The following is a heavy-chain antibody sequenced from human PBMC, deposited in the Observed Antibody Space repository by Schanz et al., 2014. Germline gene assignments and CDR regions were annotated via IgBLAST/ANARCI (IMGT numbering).Heavy chain of an antibody. CDR2: IGVDGTTT. Sequence: EVQLVESGGGLVQPGGSLRLSCAVSGFIVRSNYMTWLRQAPGKGLEWVSVIGVDGTTTYYADSVKGRFTISRDNSKNTLYLQMNSLRPEDTAVYYCAKYRGYYRVSGSYRELEYWGQGTLVTVSS. CDR1: GFIVRSNY. D-gene: IGHD3-10*01. CDR3: AKYRGYYRVSGSYRELEY. J-gene: IGHJ4*02. V-gene: IGHV3-23*04.